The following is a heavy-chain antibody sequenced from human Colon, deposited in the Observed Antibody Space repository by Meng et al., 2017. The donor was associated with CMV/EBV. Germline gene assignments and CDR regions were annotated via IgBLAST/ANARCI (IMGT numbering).Heavy chain of an antibody. V-gene: IGHV1-46*01. D-gene: IGHD1-26*01. CDR2: SNPSGGST. CDR3: ARGGQWELED. CDR1: GYTFSTYY. Sequence: ASVKVSCKASGYTFSTYYIHWVRQAPGQGLEWMGRSNPSGGSTNYAQKFQGRVTMTRDTSTSTSYMDLGSLRFEDTAVYYCARGGQWELEDWGQGTLVTVSS. J-gene: IGHJ4*02.